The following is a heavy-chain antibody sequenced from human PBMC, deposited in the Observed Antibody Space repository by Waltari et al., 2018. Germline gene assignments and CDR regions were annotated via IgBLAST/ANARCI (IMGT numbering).Heavy chain of an antibody. CDR1: GYTFTSYD. V-gene: IGHV1-8*01. CDR2: MNPNSGNT. CDR3: ARGGKVLLWFGEATSAFDI. Sequence: QVQLVQSGAEVKKPGASVKVSCKASGYTFTSYDINWVRQATGQGLEWMGWMNPNSGNTGYAQKFQGRVTMTRNTSISTAYMELSSLRSEDTAVYYCARGGKVLLWFGEATSAFDIWGQGTMVTVSS. J-gene: IGHJ3*02. D-gene: IGHD3-10*01.